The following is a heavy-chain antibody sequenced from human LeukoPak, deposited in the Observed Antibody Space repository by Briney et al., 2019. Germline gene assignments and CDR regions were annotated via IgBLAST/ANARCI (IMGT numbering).Heavy chain of an antibody. CDR2: IRYDGSNK. J-gene: IGHJ6*03. CDR1: GFTFSSYG. Sequence: GGSLRLSCAASGFTFSSYGMHWVRQAPGKGLERVAFIRYDGSNKYYADSVKRRFTISRDNSKNTLYLQINSQRAEDTAGYYCSKDQLWFGDFYYYMDVWGKGTTVTISS. V-gene: IGHV3-30*02. CDR3: SKDQLWFGDFYYYMDV. D-gene: IGHD3-10*01.